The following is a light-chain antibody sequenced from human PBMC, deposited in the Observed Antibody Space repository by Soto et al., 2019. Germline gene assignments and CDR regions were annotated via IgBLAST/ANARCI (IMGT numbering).Light chain of an antibody. Sequence: QAVVTQSPSASASLGASVKLTCTLSSGHSSYAIAWHQQQPEKGPRYLMKLNSDGSHSKGDGIPDRFSGSSSGAERYLTISSLQSEDEADYYCQTWGTGIHWVFCGGTKLTVL. CDR3: QTWGTGIHWV. CDR1: SGHSSYA. V-gene: IGLV4-69*01. CDR2: LNSDGSH. J-gene: IGLJ3*02.